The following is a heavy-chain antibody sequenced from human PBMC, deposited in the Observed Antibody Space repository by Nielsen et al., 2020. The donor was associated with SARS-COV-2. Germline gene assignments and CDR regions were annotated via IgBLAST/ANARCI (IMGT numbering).Heavy chain of an antibody. CDR2: ISGSGGSI. D-gene: IGHD3-22*01. V-gene: IGHV3-21*01. J-gene: IGHJ6*02. CDR3: ARTADDSSGYYHYYYGMDV. Sequence: WIRQPPGKGLEWVSAISGSGGSIYYADSVKGRFTISRDNAKNSLYLQMNSLRAEDTAVYYCARTADDSSGYYHYYYGMDVWGQGTTVTVSS.